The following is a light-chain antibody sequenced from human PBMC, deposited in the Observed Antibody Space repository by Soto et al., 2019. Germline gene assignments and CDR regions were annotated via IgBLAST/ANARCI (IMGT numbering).Light chain of an antibody. J-gene: IGKJ4*01. CDR2: DAS. V-gene: IGKV3-11*01. CDR1: QSVSSS. Sequence: EIVLTQSPATLSLSPGETATLSCRASQSVSSSLAWYQQKPGQTPRLLISDASNRATGIPARFSGSGSGTDFTLTVSSREPEEFAVYYCQQRSSWPLTFGGGTKVEIK. CDR3: QQRSSWPLT.